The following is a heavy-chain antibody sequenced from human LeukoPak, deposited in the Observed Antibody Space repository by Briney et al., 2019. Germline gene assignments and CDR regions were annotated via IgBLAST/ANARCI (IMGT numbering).Heavy chain of an antibody. D-gene: IGHD3-10*01. Sequence: GGSLRLSCAASGFTFSSYSMNWVRQAPGKGLEWVANIKQDGSEKYYVDSVKGRFIISRDNAKNSLYLQMNSLRAEDTAVYYCARAVWFGELSEKWFDPWGQGTLVTVSS. CDR2: IKQDGSEK. V-gene: IGHV3-7*04. CDR1: GFTFSSYS. CDR3: ARAVWFGELSEKWFDP. J-gene: IGHJ5*02.